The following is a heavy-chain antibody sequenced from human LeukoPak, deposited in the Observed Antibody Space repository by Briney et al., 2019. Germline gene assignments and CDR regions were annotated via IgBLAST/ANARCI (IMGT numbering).Heavy chain of an antibody. J-gene: IGHJ5*02. CDR1: GGSISSYY. D-gene: IGHD2-15*01. Sequence: SETLSLTCTVSGGSISSYYWSWIRQPPGKGLEWIGYIYYSGSTNYNPSLKSRVTISVDTSKNQFSLKLSSVTAADTAVYYCASQQVAAATLGGWFDPWGQGTLVTVSS. CDR3: ASQQVAAATLGGWFDP. V-gene: IGHV4-59*01. CDR2: IYYSGST.